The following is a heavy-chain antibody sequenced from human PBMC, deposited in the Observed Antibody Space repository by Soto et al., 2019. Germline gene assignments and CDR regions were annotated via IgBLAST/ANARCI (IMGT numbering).Heavy chain of an antibody. V-gene: IGHV4-30-2*01. Sequence: SETLSLTCAVSGGSISSGDFSWNWIRQPPGKGLDYIGYIYYGGSTYYNPSLQSRVTMSVDRSRNQFSLKLNSVTAADTAVYYCARVRREYDNSGPVDYWGQGTLVTVS. CDR1: GGSISSGDFS. J-gene: IGHJ4*02. CDR3: ARVRREYDNSGPVDY. CDR2: IYYGGST. D-gene: IGHD3-22*01.